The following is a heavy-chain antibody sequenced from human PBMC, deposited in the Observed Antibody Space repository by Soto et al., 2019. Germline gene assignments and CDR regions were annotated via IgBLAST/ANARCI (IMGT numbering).Heavy chain of an antibody. CDR2: MYYSGST. CDR3: AADTVTLYYYYYGMDV. Sequence: QLQLQESGPGLVKPSETLSLTCTVSGGSISSRSYYWGWIRQPPGKGLEWIGSMYYSGSTYYNPSLKSRVTRSVDTSKNHFSLKLGSVTAADTAVYYCAADTVTLYYYYYGMDVWGQGTTVTVSS. CDR1: GGSISSRSYY. D-gene: IGHD4-17*01. J-gene: IGHJ6*02. V-gene: IGHV4-39*02.